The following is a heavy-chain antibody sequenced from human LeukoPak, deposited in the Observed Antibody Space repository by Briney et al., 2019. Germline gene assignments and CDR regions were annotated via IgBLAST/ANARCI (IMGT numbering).Heavy chain of an antibody. J-gene: IGHJ4*02. CDR3: ARGDSIAAAAKYYY. V-gene: IGHV1-2*02. Sequence: GASVKVSCKASGYTFTGYYMHWVRQAPGQGLEWMGWINPNSGGTNYAQKFQGRVTMTRDTSISTAYMELSRLRSDDTAVYYCARGDSIAAAAKYYYWGQGTLVTVSS. D-gene: IGHD6-13*01. CDR1: GYTFTGYY. CDR2: INPNSGGT.